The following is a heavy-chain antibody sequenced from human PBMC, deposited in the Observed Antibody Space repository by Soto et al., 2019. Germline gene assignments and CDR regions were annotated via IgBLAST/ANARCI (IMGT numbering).Heavy chain of an antibody. CDR3: ARDPADCSGGSCLYYYGMDV. Sequence: ASVKVSCKASGYTFTSYYMHWVRQAPEQGLEWMGIINPSGGSTSYAQKFQGRVTMTRDTSTSTVYMELSSLRSEDTAVYYCARDPADCSGGSCLYYYGMDVWGQGTTVTVSS. CDR1: GYTFTSYY. J-gene: IGHJ6*02. V-gene: IGHV1-46*01. CDR2: INPSGGST. D-gene: IGHD2-15*01.